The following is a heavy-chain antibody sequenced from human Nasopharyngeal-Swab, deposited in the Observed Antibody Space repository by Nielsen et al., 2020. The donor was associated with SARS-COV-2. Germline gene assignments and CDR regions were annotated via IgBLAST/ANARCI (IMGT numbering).Heavy chain of an antibody. CDR2: IYYSGST. Sequence: RQAPGKGLEWIGYIYYSGSTNYNPSLKSRVTISVDTSKNQFSLKLSPVTAADTAVYYCARDGGPAYYFDYWGQGTLVTVSS. V-gene: IGHV4-59*01. D-gene: IGHD3-16*01. CDR3: ARDGGPAYYFDY. J-gene: IGHJ4*02.